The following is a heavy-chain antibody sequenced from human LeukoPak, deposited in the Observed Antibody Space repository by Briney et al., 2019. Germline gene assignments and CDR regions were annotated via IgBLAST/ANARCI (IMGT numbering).Heavy chain of an antibody. V-gene: IGHV3-66*01. Sequence: GGSLRLSCAASGFTVSSNYMSWVRQAPGKGLEWVSVIYSCGSTYYADSVKGRFTISRDNAKNSLYLQMNSLRAEDTAVYYCARYTATVVWGKGTTVTVSS. CDR3: ARYTATVV. J-gene: IGHJ6*04. D-gene: IGHD5-18*01. CDR1: GFTVSSNY. CDR2: IYSCGST.